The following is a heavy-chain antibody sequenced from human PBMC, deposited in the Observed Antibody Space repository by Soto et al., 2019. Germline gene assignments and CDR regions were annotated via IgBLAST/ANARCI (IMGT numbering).Heavy chain of an antibody. V-gene: IGHV3-23*01. Sequence: GGSLRLSCASSGFTFSSYAMSWVRQAPGKGLEWVSAISGSGGSTYYADSVKGRFTISRDNAKNSLYLQMNSLRDEDTAVYYCARPEYSSSSYGMDVWGQGTTVTVSS. CDR3: ARPEYSSSSYGMDV. CDR1: GFTFSSYA. J-gene: IGHJ6*02. CDR2: ISGSGGST. D-gene: IGHD6-6*01.